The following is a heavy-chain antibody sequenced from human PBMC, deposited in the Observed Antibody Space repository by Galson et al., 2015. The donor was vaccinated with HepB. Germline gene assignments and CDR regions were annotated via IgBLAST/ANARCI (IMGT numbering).Heavy chain of an antibody. CDR2: ISMSSGHT. D-gene: IGHD2/OR15-2a*01. J-gene: IGHJ1*01. CDR3: ATYRFLSTSTGRFFRH. Sequence: SLRLYCAASGFNFSDYYMSWIRQTPEKGLEWLSYISMSSGHTNYAGAVKGRFTISRDNAKNTLFLQMTNLSAEDTAVYYCATYRFLSTSTGRFFRHWGQGTLVTVSS. V-gene: IGHV3-11*06. CDR1: GFNFSDYY.